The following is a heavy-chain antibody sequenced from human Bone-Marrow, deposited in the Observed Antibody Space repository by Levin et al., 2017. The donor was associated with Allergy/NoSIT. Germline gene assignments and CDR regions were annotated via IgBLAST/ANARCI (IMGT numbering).Heavy chain of an antibody. J-gene: IGHJ6*03. Sequence: SQTLSLTCSVSDGSLSGFYWSWIRQSPGRGLERIGEISHSATTTYSPSLKSRVSMSIDPSRNQFSLRLTSVTAADTAVYYCARGLNFMVRGRFIAWYMDVWGKGTTVTVTS. CDR1: DGSLSGFY. CDR3: ARGLNFMVRGRFIAWYMDV. CDR2: ISHSATT. V-gene: IGHV4-34*01. D-gene: IGHD3-10*01.